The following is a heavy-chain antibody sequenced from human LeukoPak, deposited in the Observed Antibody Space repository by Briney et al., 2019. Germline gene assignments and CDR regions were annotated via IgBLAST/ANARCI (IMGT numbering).Heavy chain of an antibody. CDR1: GYTFTSYD. D-gene: IGHD3-10*01. J-gene: IGHJ4*02. V-gene: IGHV1-8*01. CDR2: MNPNSGNT. CDR3: ARRMVRGVRGQYYFDY. Sequence: ASVTVSCKASGYTFTSYDINWVRQATGQGLEWMGWMNPNSGNTGYAQKFQGRVTMTRNTSISTAYMELSSLRSEDTAVYYCARRMVRGVRGQYYFDYWGQGTLVTVSS.